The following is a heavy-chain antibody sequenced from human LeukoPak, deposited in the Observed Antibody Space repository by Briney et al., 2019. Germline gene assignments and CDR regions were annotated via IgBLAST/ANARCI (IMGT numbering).Heavy chain of an antibody. Sequence: GGSLRLPCVAPGFTFSSSSMNWVRQAPGKGLEWVSYISISSTTIYYADSVKGRFTISRDNAKNSLYLQMNSLRDEDTAVYYCARGLRYSSSWYNFDYWGQGTLVTVSS. D-gene: IGHD6-13*01. CDR3: ARGLRYSSSWYNFDY. J-gene: IGHJ4*02. CDR2: ISISSTTI. V-gene: IGHV3-48*02. CDR1: GFTFSSSS.